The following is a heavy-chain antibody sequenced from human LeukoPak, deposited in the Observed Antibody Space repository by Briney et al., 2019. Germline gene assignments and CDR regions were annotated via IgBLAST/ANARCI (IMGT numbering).Heavy chain of an antibody. D-gene: IGHD3/OR15-3a*01. J-gene: IGHJ4*02. CDR3: ARDQDDLLVGFDY. CDR2: INPNSVVT. V-gene: IGHV1-2*02. CDR1: GYTFTSHG. Sequence: ASVKVSCKASGYTFTSHGISWVRQAPGQGLEWMGWINPNSVVTNYAQKFHGRVTMSKDTSISTAHMVLSRLTSDNTAVYCCARDQDDLLVGFDYWGQGTLVTLSS.